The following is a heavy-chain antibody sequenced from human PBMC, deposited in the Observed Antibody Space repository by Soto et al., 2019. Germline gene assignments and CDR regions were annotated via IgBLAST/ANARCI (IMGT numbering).Heavy chain of an antibody. CDR3: ASGSSSNVFEY. Sequence: GGSLRLSCAASGFTFRSFWMNWVRQVPGKGPEWASRINSDGSSTNYADSVKGRFTISRDNRKNTLYLQMNSLRVEDTAIYYCASGSSSNVFEYWGQGTLVTVSS. J-gene: IGHJ4*02. CDR2: INSDGSST. CDR1: GFTFRSFW. D-gene: IGHD6-6*01. V-gene: IGHV3-74*01.